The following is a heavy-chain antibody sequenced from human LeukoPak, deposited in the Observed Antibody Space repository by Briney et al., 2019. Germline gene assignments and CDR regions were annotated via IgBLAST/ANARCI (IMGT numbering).Heavy chain of an antibody. J-gene: IGHJ3*02. D-gene: IGHD6-13*01. CDR3: ARDLYSSSWYEVAFDI. V-gene: IGHV4-59*12. CDR1: GGSISSYY. CDR2: IYHSGST. Sequence: PSETLSLTCTVSGGSISSYYWSWIRQPPGKGLEWIGYIYHSGSTYYNPSLKSRVTISVDRSKNQFSLKLSSVTAADTAVYYCARDLYSSSWYEVAFDIWGQGTMVTVSS.